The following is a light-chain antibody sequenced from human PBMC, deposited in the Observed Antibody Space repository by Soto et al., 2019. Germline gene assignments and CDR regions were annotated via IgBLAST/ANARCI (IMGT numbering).Light chain of an antibody. CDR1: QSVSSSY. J-gene: IGKJ1*01. CDR3: QQYGSSPPWT. CDR2: RAS. Sequence: EMVLTQSPGTLSLSPGERATLSCRASQSVSSSYLAWYQQKPVQAPSLLIYRASSRATGIPDRFSGSGSGTDFTLTISRLEPEDFAVYYYQQYGSSPPWTFGQGTKVEIK. V-gene: IGKV3-20*01.